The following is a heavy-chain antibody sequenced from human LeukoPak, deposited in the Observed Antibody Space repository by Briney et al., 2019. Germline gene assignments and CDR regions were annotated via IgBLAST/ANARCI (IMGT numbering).Heavy chain of an antibody. CDR2: INHSGST. V-gene: IGHV4-34*01. CDR1: GGSFSGYY. Sequence: SETLSLTCAVYGGSFSGYYWSWIRQPPGKGLEWIGEINHSGSTNYNPSLKSRVTISVDTSKNQFSLKLSSVTAADTAVYYCARKYAFDIWGQGTMVTVSS. J-gene: IGHJ3*02. CDR3: ARKYAFDI.